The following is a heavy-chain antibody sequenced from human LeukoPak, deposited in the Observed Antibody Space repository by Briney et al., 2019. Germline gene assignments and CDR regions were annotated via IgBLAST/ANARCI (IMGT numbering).Heavy chain of an antibody. CDR3: ARTPYDFWSGYLLYYMDV. CDR2: IYTSGST. D-gene: IGHD3-3*01. CDR1: GGSISSGSYY. J-gene: IGHJ6*03. Sequence: SQTLSLTCTVSGGSISSGSYYWSWIRQPPGKGLEWIGRIYTSGSTNYNPSLKSRVTISVDTSKNQFSLKLSSVTAADTAVYYCARTPYDFWSGYLLYYMDVWGKGTTVTVSS. V-gene: IGHV4-61*02.